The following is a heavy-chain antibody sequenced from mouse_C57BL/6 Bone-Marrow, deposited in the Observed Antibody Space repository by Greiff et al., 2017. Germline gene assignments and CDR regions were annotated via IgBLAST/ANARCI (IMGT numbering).Heavy chain of an antibody. J-gene: IGHJ4*01. CDR2: IDPENGDT. Sequence: VQLQQSGAELVRPGASVKLSCTASGFNIKDDYMHWVKQRPEQGLEWIGWIDPENGDTEYASKFQGKATITADTSSNTAYLQLSSLTSEDTAVYYCTTGVSNFSMDYWGQGTSVTVSS. CDR1: GFNIKDDY. CDR3: TTGVSNFSMDY. D-gene: IGHD2-5*01. V-gene: IGHV14-4*01.